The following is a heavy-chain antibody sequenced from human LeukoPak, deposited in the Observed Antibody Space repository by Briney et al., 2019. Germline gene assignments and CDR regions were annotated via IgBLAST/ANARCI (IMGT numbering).Heavy chain of an antibody. CDR3: ASGGHIDY. D-gene: IGHD3-16*01. Sequence: GGSLRLSCAGSGFSFRSFCMSWVRQAPGKGLEWVSYINEDGNEKNYVDSVKGRFTISRDNAKNSLYLQMNSLRVEDTAVYYCASGGHIDYCGQGTLVTVSS. CDR1: GFSFRSFC. CDR2: INEDGNEK. V-gene: IGHV3-7*01. J-gene: IGHJ4*02.